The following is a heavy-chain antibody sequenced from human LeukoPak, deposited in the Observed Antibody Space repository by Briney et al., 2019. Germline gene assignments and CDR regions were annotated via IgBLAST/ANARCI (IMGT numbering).Heavy chain of an antibody. CDR1: GFAFSTYA. J-gene: IGHJ4*02. Sequence: PGGSLRLSCEVSGFAFSTYAFHWVRQAPGKGLEWVAVISYDGSNKYYADSVKGRFTISRDNSKNTLYLQMNSLRAEDTAVYYCANLLRWEPYWGQGTLVTVSS. V-gene: IGHV3-30*18. CDR2: ISYDGSNK. CDR3: ANLLRWEPY. D-gene: IGHD4-23*01.